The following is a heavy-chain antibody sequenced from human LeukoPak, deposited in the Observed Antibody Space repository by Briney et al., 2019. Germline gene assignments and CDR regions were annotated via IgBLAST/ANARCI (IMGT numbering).Heavy chain of an antibody. D-gene: IGHD3-22*01. J-gene: IGHJ3*02. CDR1: GGSISSYY. V-gene: IGHV4-59*01. CDR2: IYYSGST. CDR3: ARVLPYYYDSSGYYYRHAFDI. Sequence: SETLSLTCTVSGGSISSYYWSWIRQPPGKGLECIGYIYYSGSTNYNPSLKSRVTISVDTSKNQFSLKLSSVTAADTAVYYCARVLPYYYDSSGYYYRHAFDIWGQGTMVTVSS.